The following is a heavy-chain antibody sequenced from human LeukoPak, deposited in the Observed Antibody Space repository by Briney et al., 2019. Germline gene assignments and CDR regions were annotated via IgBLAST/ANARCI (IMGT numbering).Heavy chain of an antibody. CDR2: ISPSTGVT. CDR3: ASPKYGGEYYFDY. V-gene: IGHV1-2*02. Sequence: ASVKVSCKASGYTFTDYYFHWVRQAPGQGLEWMGWISPSTGVTNYAQIFQGRVTMTRDTSLNTAYLELRTLRSDDTAMYYCASPKYGGEYYFDYWGQGTLFTVSS. D-gene: IGHD2/OR15-2a*01. J-gene: IGHJ4*02. CDR1: GYTFTDYY.